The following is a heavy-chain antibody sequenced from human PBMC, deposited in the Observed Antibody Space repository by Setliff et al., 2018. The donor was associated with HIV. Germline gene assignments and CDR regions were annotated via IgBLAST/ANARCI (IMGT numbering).Heavy chain of an antibody. CDR1: GVSIFSSDYY. D-gene: IGHD3-10*01. Sequence: PSETLSLTCTVSGVSIFSSDYYWGWVRQAPGKGLEWIGSVYYSGTTWYNPSLKSRVTISVDTSKNQFSLELSSVTAADTAVYYCERSGPVWFGEPPYYFDSWGLGTLVTVS. J-gene: IGHJ4*02. CDR3: ERSGPVWFGEPPYYFDS. CDR2: VYYSGTT. V-gene: IGHV4-39*07.